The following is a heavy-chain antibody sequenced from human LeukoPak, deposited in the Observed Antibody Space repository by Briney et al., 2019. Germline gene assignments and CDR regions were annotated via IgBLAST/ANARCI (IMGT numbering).Heavy chain of an antibody. D-gene: IGHD3-22*01. J-gene: IGHJ4*02. CDR1: AFTVSSNY. CDR3: ASEGVYYDSSGYTKYYFDY. CDR2: IYSGGST. V-gene: IGHV3-66*01. Sequence: PGGSLRLSCAASAFTVSSNYMGWVRQAPAKGLEWVSVIYSGGSTYYADSVKGRFTISRDNSKNTLYLQMNSLRAEDTAVYYCASEGVYYDSSGYTKYYFDYWGQGTLVTVSS.